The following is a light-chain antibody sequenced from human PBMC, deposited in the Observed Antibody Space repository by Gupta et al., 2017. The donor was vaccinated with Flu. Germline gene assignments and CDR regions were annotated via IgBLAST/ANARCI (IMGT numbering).Light chain of an antibody. CDR3: QQYYSTPFT. CDR1: QSVLYSTKNKNY. CDR2: WAS. Sequence: DIVMTQSPDSLAVSLGERATINCQSSQSVLYSTKNKNYLAWYQQKPGQPPNLLIYWASTRESGVPDRFSGSGSGTDFTLTISSLQAEDVAVYYCQQYYSTPFTFGPGTKVEIK. J-gene: IGKJ3*01. V-gene: IGKV4-1*01.